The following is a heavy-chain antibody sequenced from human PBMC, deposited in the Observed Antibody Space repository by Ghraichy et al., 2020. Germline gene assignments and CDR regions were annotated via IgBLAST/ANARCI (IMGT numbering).Heavy chain of an antibody. CDR3: IGACSSTSCYNAFDI. V-gene: IGHV3-74*01. CDR1: GFTFSSYW. J-gene: IGHJ3*02. CDR2: INSDGSST. Sequence: GGSLRLSCAASGFTFSSYWMHWVRQAPGKGLVWVSRINSDGSSTSYADSVKGRFTISRDNAKNTLYVQMNSLRAEDTAVYYCIGACSSTSCYNAFDIWGQGTMVTVSS. D-gene: IGHD2-2*02.